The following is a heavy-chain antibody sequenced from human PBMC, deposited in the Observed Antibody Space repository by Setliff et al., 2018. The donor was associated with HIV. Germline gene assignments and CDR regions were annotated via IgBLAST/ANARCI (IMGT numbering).Heavy chain of an antibody. D-gene: IGHD7-27*01. Sequence: SVKVSCKASGGTFSGYAISWVRQAPGQGLELMGGIIPIFGTANYAQKFQGRVTMTRDTSISTVYLELSRLRSDDTAVYYCVRDRTQQNWGSRGYYYMDVWGKGSTVTVSS. J-gene: IGHJ6*03. CDR1: GGTFSGYA. V-gene: IGHV1-69*05. CDR3: VRDRTQQNWGSRGYYYMDV. CDR2: IIPIFGTA.